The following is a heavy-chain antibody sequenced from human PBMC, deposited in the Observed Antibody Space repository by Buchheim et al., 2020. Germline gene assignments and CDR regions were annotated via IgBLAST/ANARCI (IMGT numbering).Heavy chain of an antibody. CDR3: ARDEGYCTNGVCSGMDV. Sequence: QVQLVQSGAEVKKPGSSVKVSCKASGGTFSSYTISWVRQAPGQGLEWMGRIIPILGIANYAQKFQGRVTLTADKSTSPAYLELSSLRSEDTAVYYCARDEGYCTNGVCSGMDVWGQGTT. D-gene: IGHD2-8*01. J-gene: IGHJ6*02. V-gene: IGHV1-69*08. CDR2: IIPILGIA. CDR1: GGTFSSYT.